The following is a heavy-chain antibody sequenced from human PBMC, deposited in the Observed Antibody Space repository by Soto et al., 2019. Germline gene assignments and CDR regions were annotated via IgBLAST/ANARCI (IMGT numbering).Heavy chain of an antibody. CDR1: GFTFNNYA. Sequence: GGSLRLSCAASGFTFNNYAMSWVRQAPGKGLEWVSATTASGGSTFYADSVKGRFTISRDNSRNTLSLQMNGLRAEDTAVYYCAKTERVATRYYFDYWGQGALVTVSS. J-gene: IGHJ4*02. V-gene: IGHV3-23*01. CDR2: TTASGGST. D-gene: IGHD5-12*01. CDR3: AKTERVATRYYFDY.